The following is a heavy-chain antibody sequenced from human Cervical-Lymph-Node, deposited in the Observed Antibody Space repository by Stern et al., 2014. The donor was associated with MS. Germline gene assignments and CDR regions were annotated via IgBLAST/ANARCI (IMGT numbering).Heavy chain of an antibody. CDR1: GASINSGSSY. Sequence: QVQLQESGPGLVRPSQTLSLTCTVSGASINSGSSYWSWVRQPAGKGLEWIGRIYTSGGTDYSPSLISRVTLSVDTSKNQFSLHLSSVTAADTAVYYCARLPGAVGSFYFDSWGQGSLVTVSS. D-gene: IGHD6-19*01. CDR3: ARLPGAVGSFYFDS. J-gene: IGHJ4*01. V-gene: IGHV4-61*02. CDR2: IYTSGGT.